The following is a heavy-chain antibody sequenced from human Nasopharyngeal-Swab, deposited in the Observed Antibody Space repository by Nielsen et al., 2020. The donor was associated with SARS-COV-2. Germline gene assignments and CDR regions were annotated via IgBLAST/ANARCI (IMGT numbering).Heavy chain of an antibody. CDR3: AKASGSTTHFDY. CDR1: GFTFSSYE. J-gene: IGHJ4*02. CDR2: ISSSGSTR. V-gene: IGHV3-48*03. D-gene: IGHD1-26*01. Sequence: GSLRLSCAASGFTFSSYEMNWVRQAPGKGLEWVSYISSSGSTRYYADSVKGRFTISRDNAKNSLYLQMNSLRAEDTAVYYCAKASGSTTHFDYWGQGTLVTVSS.